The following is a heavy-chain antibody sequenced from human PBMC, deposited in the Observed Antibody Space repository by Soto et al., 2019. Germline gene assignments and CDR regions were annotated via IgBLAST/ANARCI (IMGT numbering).Heavy chain of an antibody. CDR1: GGTFSSHG. CDR2: FIPMFGTA. V-gene: IGHV1-69*01. CDR3: ARSVGVTTLSYLDF. J-gene: IGHJ4*02. D-gene: IGHD2-21*01. Sequence: QVHLVQSGAEVKKPGSSVKVSCKASGGTFSSHGISWVRQVPGQGLEWMGGFIPMFGTATSTQNFQGRLTITADESTSTAYVELSSLTSEYTAVYFCARSVGVTTLSYLDFWGQGTLVTVSS.